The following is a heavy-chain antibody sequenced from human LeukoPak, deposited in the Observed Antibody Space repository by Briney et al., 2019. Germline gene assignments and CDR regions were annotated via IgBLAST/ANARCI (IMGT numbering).Heavy chain of an antibody. Sequence: SSVKVSCKASGGTFSSYAISWVRQAPGQGREWLGRIIPILGLANYAQKFQGRVTITADKSTSTAYMELSRLRSDDTAVYYCARTEMATFSWYYYYYMDVWGKGTTVTVSS. CDR1: GGTFSSYA. CDR2: IIPILGLA. CDR3: ARTEMATFSWYYYYYMDV. J-gene: IGHJ6*03. D-gene: IGHD5-24*01. V-gene: IGHV1-69*04.